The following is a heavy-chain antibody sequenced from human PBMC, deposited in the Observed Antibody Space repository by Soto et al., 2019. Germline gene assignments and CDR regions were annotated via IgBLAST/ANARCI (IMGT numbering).Heavy chain of an antibody. D-gene: IGHD4-17*01. CDR3: ARHDRDYGDQIDY. CDR2: IYYSGST. J-gene: IGHJ4*02. CDR1: GGSISSSSYY. Sequence: QLQLQESGPGLVKSSETLSLTCTVSGGSISSSSYYWGWIRQPPGKGLEWIGSIYYSGSTYYNSSLKSRVTISVDTSKNQFSLKVISVTAADTAVYYCARHDRDYGDQIDYRGQGTLVTVSS. V-gene: IGHV4-39*01.